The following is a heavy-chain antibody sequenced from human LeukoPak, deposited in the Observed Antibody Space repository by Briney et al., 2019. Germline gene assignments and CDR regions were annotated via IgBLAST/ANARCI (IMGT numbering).Heavy chain of an antibody. D-gene: IGHD5-24*01. V-gene: IGHV4-59*01. CDR2: IYYSGST. CDR3: ARGALVEMATIDNWFDP. Sequence: SETLSLTCTVSGGSISSYYWSWIRQPPGKGLEWIGYIYYSGSTNYNPSLKSRVTISVDTSKNQFSLKLSSVTAADTAVYYCARGALVEMATIDNWFDPWGQGTLVTVSS. J-gene: IGHJ5*02. CDR1: GGSISSYY.